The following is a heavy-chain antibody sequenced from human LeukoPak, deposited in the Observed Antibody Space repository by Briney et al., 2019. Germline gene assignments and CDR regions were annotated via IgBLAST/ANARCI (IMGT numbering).Heavy chain of an antibody. J-gene: IGHJ4*02. CDR1: GYTFTSYA. Sequence: ASVKVSCKASGYTFTSYAMHWVRQAPGQRLEWMGWINAGNGNTKYSQKFQGRVTITRDTSASTAYMELSSLRSEDTAVYYCARSSSWYEAKYYFDYWAREPWSPSPQ. CDR2: INAGNGNT. CDR3: ARSSSWYEAKYYFDY. V-gene: IGHV1-3*01. D-gene: IGHD6-13*01.